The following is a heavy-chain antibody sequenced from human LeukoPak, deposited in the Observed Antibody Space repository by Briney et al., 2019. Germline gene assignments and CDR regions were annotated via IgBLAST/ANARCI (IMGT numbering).Heavy chain of an antibody. D-gene: IGHD1-26*01. J-gene: IGHJ3*02. CDR3: ARGEWELFAFDI. Sequence: SETLSLTCTVSGGSISSSSYYWGWIRQPPGKGLEWIGSIYYSGSTYYNPSLKGRVTISVDTSKNQFSLKLSSVTAADTAVYYCARGEWELFAFDIWGQGTMVTVSS. CDR2: IYYSGST. CDR1: GGSISSSSYY. V-gene: IGHV4-39*07.